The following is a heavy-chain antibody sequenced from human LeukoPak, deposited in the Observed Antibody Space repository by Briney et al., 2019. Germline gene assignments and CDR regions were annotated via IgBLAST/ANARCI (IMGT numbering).Heavy chain of an antibody. CDR2: IYHSGST. J-gene: IGHJ4*02. Sequence: SETLSLTCTVSGGSISSGGYYWSWIRQPPGKGLEWIGYIYHSGSTYYNPSLKSRVTISVDRSKNQFSLKLSSVTAADTAVYYCARDYLGTVHFDYWGQGTLVTVSS. D-gene: IGHD7-27*01. V-gene: IGHV4-30-2*01. CDR3: ARDYLGTVHFDY. CDR1: GGSISSGGYY.